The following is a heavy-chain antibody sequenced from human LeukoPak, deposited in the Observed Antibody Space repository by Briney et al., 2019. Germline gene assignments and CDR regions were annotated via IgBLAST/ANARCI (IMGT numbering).Heavy chain of an antibody. V-gene: IGHV3-23*01. D-gene: IGHD3-3*01. CDR3: AKIRIFVPDAFDI. CDR1: GFTFSSYA. Sequence: SGGSLRLSCAASGFTFSSYAMSWVRQAPGKGLEWVSAISGSGGSTYYADSVKGRFTISRDNSKNTLYLQMNSLRAEDTAVYYCAKIRIFVPDAFDIWGQGTMVTVSS. CDR2: ISGSGGST. J-gene: IGHJ3*02.